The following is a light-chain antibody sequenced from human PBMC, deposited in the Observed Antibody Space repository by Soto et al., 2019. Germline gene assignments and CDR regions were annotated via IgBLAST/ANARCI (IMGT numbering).Light chain of an antibody. CDR2: LGS. J-gene: IGKJ3*01. Sequence: DIVMTQSPLSLPVTPGEPASISCRSSQSLLHSNGYNNLDGSLQKPGQSPQLLIYLGSNRASGVHDTFSGSGSGTDFTLKISRVEAEDVGVYYGMQALQTLLFTFGPGTKVDIK. CDR3: MQALQTLLFT. CDR1: QSLLHSNGYNN. V-gene: IGKV2-28*01.